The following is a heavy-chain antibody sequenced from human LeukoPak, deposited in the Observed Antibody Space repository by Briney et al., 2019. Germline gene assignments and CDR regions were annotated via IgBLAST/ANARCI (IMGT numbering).Heavy chain of an antibody. CDR1: GYTFTTYG. V-gene: IGHV1-69*13. Sequence: GASVKVSCKASGYTFTTYGISWVRQAPGQGLEWMGGIIPIFGTANYTQKFQGRVTITADESTSTAYMELSSLRSEDTAVYYCARVRIAARRGSGFDYWGQGTLVTVSS. D-gene: IGHD6-6*01. CDR3: ARVRIAARRGSGFDY. CDR2: IIPIFGTA. J-gene: IGHJ4*02.